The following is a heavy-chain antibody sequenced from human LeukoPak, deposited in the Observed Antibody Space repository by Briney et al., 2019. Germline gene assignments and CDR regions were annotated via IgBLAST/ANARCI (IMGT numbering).Heavy chain of an antibody. J-gene: IGHJ5*02. CDR1: GFTVSSNY. Sequence: HPGGSLRLSCAASGFTVSSNYMSWVRQAPGKGLEWVSIIYSGGSTFYADSVKGRFTISRDNSKNTLYLQMNSLRAEDTAVYYCARDYDVLTAYPPTQLFDPWGQGTLVTVSS. CDR2: IYSGGST. D-gene: IGHD3-9*01. CDR3: ARDYDVLTAYPPTQLFDP. V-gene: IGHV3-53*01.